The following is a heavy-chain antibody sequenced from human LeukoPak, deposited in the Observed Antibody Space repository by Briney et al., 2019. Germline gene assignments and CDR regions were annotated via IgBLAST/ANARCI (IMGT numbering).Heavy chain of an antibody. CDR2: TYYRSKWYN. D-gene: IGHD3-10*01. Sequence: SQTLSLTCAISGDSVSSNSAAWSWIRQSPSRGLEWLGRTYYRSKWYNDYAVSVKSRITINPDTSKNQFSLQLNSVTPEDTAVYYCARGYYGSGSYWGPNWFDPWGQGTLVTVSS. J-gene: IGHJ5*02. CDR1: GDSVSSNSAA. CDR3: ARGYYGSGSYWGPNWFDP. V-gene: IGHV6-1*01.